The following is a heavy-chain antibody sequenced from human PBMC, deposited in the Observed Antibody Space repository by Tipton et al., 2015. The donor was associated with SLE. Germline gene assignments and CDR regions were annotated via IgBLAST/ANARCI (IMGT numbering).Heavy chain of an antibody. D-gene: IGHD1-26*01. Sequence: QSGAEVKKPGASVKVSCKASGYTFTTYGISWVRQAPGHGLEWMGWISAYNGDTNYAQKLQGRVTMTTDTSTSTAYMELRSLTSDDTAVYYCARRRGQWELPDNWGQGTLVTVSS. CDR2: ISAYNGDT. J-gene: IGHJ4*02. V-gene: IGHV1-18*01. CDR1: GYTFTTYG. CDR3: ARRRGQWELPDN.